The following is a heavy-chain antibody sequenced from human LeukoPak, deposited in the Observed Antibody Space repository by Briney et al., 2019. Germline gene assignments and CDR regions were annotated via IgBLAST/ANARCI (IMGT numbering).Heavy chain of an antibody. CDR2: ISGSGGST. CDR1: GFTFSSYA. Sequence: GGSLRLSCAASGFTFSSYAMNWVRQAPGKGLEWVSTISGSGGSTYFADSAKGRFTISRDNSKNTLYLQMNSLRAEDTAVYYCANKEPGDPDYWGQGTLVTVSS. V-gene: IGHV3-23*01. J-gene: IGHJ4*02. CDR3: ANKEPGDPDY. D-gene: IGHD3-10*01.